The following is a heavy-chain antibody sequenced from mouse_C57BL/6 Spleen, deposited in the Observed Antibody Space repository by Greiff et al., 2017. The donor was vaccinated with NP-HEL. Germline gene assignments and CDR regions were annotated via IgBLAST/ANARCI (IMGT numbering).Heavy chain of an antibody. J-gene: IGHJ3*01. CDR1: GYTFTSYW. CDR2: IHPNSGST. V-gene: IGHV1-64*01. Sequence: QVQLKQPGAELVKPGASVKLSCKASGYTFTSYWMHWVKQRPGQGLEWIGMIHPNSGSTNYNEKFKSKATLTVDKSSSTAYMQLSSLTSEDSAVYYCAREAYGSPAWFADWGQGTLVTVAA. D-gene: IGHD1-1*01. CDR3: AREAYGSPAWFAD.